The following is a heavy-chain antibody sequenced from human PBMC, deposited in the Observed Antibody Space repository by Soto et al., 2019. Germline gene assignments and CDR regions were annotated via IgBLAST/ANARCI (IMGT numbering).Heavy chain of an antibody. V-gene: IGHV1-46*01. Sequence: ASVKVSCKASGYTFTSYYLQWVRQAPGQGLEWMGVINPSGGGTKYAQKFQGRVTMTKDTSTSTVYVDLSSLRSEDTAVYFCARINLSYDSSGYVDLWGQGTLVTVSS. D-gene: IGHD3-22*01. CDR2: INPSGGGT. CDR1: GYTFTSYY. J-gene: IGHJ5*02. CDR3: ARINLSYDSSGYVDL.